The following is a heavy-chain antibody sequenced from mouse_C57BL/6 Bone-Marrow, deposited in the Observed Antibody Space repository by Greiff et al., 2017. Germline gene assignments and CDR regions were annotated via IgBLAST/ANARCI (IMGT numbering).Heavy chain of an antibody. J-gene: IGHJ2*01. CDR2: LNPSSGYT. D-gene: IGHD2-13*01. CDR1: GYTFTSYT. V-gene: IGHV1-4*01. Sequence: VQLLQSGAELARPGASVKMSCKASGYTFTSYTMHWVKQRPGQGLEWIGYLNPSSGYTKYNQKFKDKATLTADKSSSTAYMQLSSLTSEDSAVYYCARLCDEGYFDYWGQGTTLTVSS. CDR3: ARLCDEGYFDY.